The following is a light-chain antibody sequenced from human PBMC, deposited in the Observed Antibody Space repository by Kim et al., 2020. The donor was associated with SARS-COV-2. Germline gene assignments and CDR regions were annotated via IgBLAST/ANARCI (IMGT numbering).Light chain of an antibody. CDR3: QQYNNWPPMYT. J-gene: IGKJ2*01. CDR1: QSVSSN. Sequence: EIVMTQSPATLSVSPGERATLSCRASQSVSSNLAWYQQKPGQAPRLLIYGASTRATGIPARFSGSGSGTEFTLTISSLQSEDFAVYYCQQYNNWPPMYTFGQGTNLEI. V-gene: IGKV3-15*01. CDR2: GAS.